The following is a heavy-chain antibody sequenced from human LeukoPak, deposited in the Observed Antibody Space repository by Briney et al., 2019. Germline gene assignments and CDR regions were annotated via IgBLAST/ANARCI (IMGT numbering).Heavy chain of an antibody. J-gene: IGHJ3*02. D-gene: IGHD3-22*01. CDR1: GGSFSGYY. Sequence: SETLSLTCAVYGGSFSGYYWSWIRQPPGKGLEWIGEINHSGSTNYNPSLKSRVTISVDTSKNQFSLKLSSVTAADTAVYYCASRNTGSGYVNAFDIWGQGTMVTVSP. CDR2: INHSGST. CDR3: ASRNTGSGYVNAFDI. V-gene: IGHV4-34*01.